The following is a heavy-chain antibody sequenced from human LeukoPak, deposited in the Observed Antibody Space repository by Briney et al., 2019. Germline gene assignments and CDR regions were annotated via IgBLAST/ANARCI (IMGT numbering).Heavy chain of an antibody. CDR1: GFTFSSYS. CDR3: ARGAGTVGWDYYYYMDV. Sequence: PGGSLRLSCAASGFTFSSYSMNWVRQAPGEGLEWVSSISSSSSYIYYADSVKGRFTISRDNAKNSLYLQMNSLRAEDTAVYYCARGAGTVGWDYYYYMDVWGKGTTVTVSS. J-gene: IGHJ6*03. D-gene: IGHD1-7*01. V-gene: IGHV3-21*01. CDR2: ISSSSSYI.